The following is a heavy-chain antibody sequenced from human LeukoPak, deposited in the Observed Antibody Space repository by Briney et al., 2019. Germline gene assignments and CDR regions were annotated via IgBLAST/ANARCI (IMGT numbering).Heavy chain of an antibody. Sequence: SQTLSLTCTVSGGSISSGSYYWSWIRQPAGKGLEWIGRIYTSGSTNYNPSLKSRVTISVDTSKNQFSLKLSSVTAADTAVCYCARDSYSSGWYSRGFDYWGQGTLVTVSS. CDR1: GGSISSGSYY. J-gene: IGHJ4*02. CDR2: IYTSGST. CDR3: ARDSYSSGWYSRGFDY. V-gene: IGHV4-61*02. D-gene: IGHD6-19*01.